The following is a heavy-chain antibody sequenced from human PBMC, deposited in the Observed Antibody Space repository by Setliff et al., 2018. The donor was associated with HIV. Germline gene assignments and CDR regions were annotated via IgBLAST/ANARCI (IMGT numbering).Heavy chain of an antibody. CDR1: GFTFDDYA. CDR3: ARDKRDDNFLTSRISSVFDF. V-gene: IGHV3-20*04. D-gene: IGHD1-1*01. Sequence: PGGSLRLSCEASGFTFDDYAMHWGRQAPGKGLEWVAGINWNGGSTGYADSVQGRFTISRDNAKNSLYLQMHSLRVEDTAFYYCARDKRDDNFLTSRISSVFDFWGEGTLVTVSS. CDR2: INWNGGST. J-gene: IGHJ4*02.